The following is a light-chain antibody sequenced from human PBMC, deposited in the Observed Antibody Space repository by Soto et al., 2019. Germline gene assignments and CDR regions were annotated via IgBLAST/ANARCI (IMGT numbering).Light chain of an antibody. CDR3: QQYGSSIT. CDR1: QSVSSN. J-gene: IGKJ5*01. V-gene: IGKV3-15*01. Sequence: IVITQSPVTLSVSPGERVTLSCRASQSVSSNLAWYQQKHGPAPSLLIYGAFTRATGIPARLSGSGSGTEFTLTISRMEPEDFAVYYCQQYGSSITFGQGTRLEIK. CDR2: GAF.